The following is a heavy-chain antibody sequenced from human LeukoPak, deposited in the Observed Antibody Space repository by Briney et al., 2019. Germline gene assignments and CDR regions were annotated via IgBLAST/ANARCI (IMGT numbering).Heavy chain of an antibody. Sequence: KPSETLSLTCTVSGGSISSSSYYWGWIRQPPGKGLYWIGGIFYSGSTYYNPSLKSRVTISVDTSKNQFSLRLSSVTAADTAVYYCASRYTIFGVATFDYWGQGTLVTVSS. CDR2: IFYSGST. D-gene: IGHD3-3*01. V-gene: IGHV4-39*01. CDR3: ASRYTIFGVATFDY. CDR1: GGSISSSSYY. J-gene: IGHJ4*02.